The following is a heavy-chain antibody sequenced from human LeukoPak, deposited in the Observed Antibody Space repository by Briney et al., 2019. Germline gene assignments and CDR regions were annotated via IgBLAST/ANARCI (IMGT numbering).Heavy chain of an antibody. J-gene: IGHJ5*02. V-gene: IGHV5-51*01. D-gene: IGHD6-13*01. CDR1: GYSFTSYW. CDR2: IFPDDSDT. CDR3: ARHEDPISSWYES. Sequence: GESLKISCKGSGYSFTSYWIGWVRHLPGGGLEWMGTIFPDDSDTRYSPSFRGQVTMSADRSINTAYLHWRSLKASDTAMYYCARHEDPISSWYESWGQGTLVTVSS.